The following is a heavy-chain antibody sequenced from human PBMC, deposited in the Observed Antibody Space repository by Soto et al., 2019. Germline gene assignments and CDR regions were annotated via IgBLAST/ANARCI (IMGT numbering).Heavy chain of an antibody. V-gene: IGHV3-23*01. D-gene: IGHD3-9*01. J-gene: IGHJ4*02. CDR1: GFTFSSYA. CDR2: ISGSGGST. Sequence: SGGSLRLSCAASGFTFSSYAMSWVRQAPGKGLEWVSAISGSGGSTYYADSVKGRFTISRDNSKNTLYLQMNSLRAEDTAVYYCAKWGLLTGYYRVIWGQGTLVTVSS. CDR3: AKWGLLTGYYRVI.